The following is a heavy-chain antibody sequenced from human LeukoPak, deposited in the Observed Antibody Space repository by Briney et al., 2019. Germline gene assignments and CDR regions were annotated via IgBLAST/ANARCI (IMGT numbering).Heavy chain of an antibody. J-gene: IGHJ4*02. CDR2: IHTSGST. D-gene: IGHD3-22*01. CDR3: ARGVAYYYDSSGYLY. Sequence: PSQTLSLTCTVSGDSISSGSYYWSWIRQPAGKGLEWIGRIHTSGSTNYNPSLKSRVTISADTSKNQFSLKLSSVTAADTAVYYCARGVAYYYDSSGYLYWGQGTLVTVSS. CDR1: GDSISSGSYY. V-gene: IGHV4-61*02.